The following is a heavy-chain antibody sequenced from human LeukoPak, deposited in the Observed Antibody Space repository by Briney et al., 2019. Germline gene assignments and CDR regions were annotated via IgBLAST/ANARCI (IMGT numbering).Heavy chain of an antibody. CDR2: ISSSSSYI. V-gene: IGHV3-21*01. CDR1: GFTFSSYS. J-gene: IGHJ3*02. CDR3: ARDEGPYSSTDASDI. Sequence: GGSLRLSCAASGFTFSSYSMNWVRQAPGKGLEWVSSISSSSSYIYYADSVKGRFTISRDNAKNSLYLQMNSLRAEDTAVYYCARDEGPYSSTDASDIWGQGTMVTVSS. D-gene: IGHD6-13*01.